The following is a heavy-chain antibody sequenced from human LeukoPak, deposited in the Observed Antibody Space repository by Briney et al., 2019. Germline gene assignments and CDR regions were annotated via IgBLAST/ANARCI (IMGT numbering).Heavy chain of an antibody. CDR2: ISSSSSYI. Sequence: GRSLRLFCAASGLTYRRYSINWARQARAKGLEWVSFISSSSSYIYYANSVKGRFTISRDNAKNSLYLKMNSLGAEDTAEYYCARDDGSGIDYWGQGTLVTVSS. D-gene: IGHD3-10*01. V-gene: IGHV3-21*05. CDR3: ARDDGSGIDY. CDR1: GLTYRRYS. J-gene: IGHJ4*02.